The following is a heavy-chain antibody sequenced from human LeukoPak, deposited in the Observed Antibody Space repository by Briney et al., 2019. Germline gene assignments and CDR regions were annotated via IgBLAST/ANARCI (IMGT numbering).Heavy chain of an antibody. D-gene: IGHD3-3*01. J-gene: IGHJ4*02. CDR1: GGSISSSSYY. V-gene: IGHV4-39*01. CDR3: ARFRFLEWFLFDY. Sequence: SETLSLTCTVSGGSISSSSYYWGWIRQPPGKGLEWIGSIYYSGSTYYNPSLKSRVTISVDTSKNQFSLKLSSVTAADTAVYYCARFRFLEWFLFDYWGQGTLVTVSS. CDR2: IYYSGST.